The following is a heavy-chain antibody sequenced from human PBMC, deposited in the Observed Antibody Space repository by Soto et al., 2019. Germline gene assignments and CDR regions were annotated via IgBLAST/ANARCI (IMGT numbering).Heavy chain of an antibody. CDR2: IYRTGST. D-gene: IGHD1-7*01. V-gene: IGHV4-4*02. Sequence: SETLSLTCAVSGGSFTSNNWWTWVRQPPGQGLEWIGEIYRTGSTNYNPSLKSRVTISLDKSENQFSLKVTPLTAADTAVYYCASRDPGTSVDYWGQGTLVTVSS. J-gene: IGHJ4*02. CDR3: ASRDPGTSVDY. CDR1: GGSFTSNNW.